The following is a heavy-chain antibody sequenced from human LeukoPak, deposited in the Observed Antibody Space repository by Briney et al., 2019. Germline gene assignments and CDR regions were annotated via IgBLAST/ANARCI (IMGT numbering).Heavy chain of an antibody. CDR1: GFTFRSFA. Sequence: GGSLRLSCAASGFTFRSFAMSWVRQAPGKGLEWVSILYSGGSTFYADSVKGRFTISRDNSRNTLYLQMNGLRAEDTAVYYCARELEYCSGGSCYPGYWGQGTLVTVSS. J-gene: IGHJ4*02. CDR2: LYSGGST. V-gene: IGHV3-53*01. CDR3: ARELEYCSGGSCYPGY. D-gene: IGHD2-15*01.